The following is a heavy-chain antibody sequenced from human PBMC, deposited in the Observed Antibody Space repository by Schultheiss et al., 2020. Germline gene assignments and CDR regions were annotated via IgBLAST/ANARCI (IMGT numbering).Heavy chain of an antibody. CDR3: ASLVVGGSGSHEIHDY. J-gene: IGHJ4*02. CDR2: INPSGGST. Sequence: VKVSCKASGYTFTSYYMHWVRQAPGQGLEWMGIINPSGGSTSYAQKFQGRVTMTRDTSTSTVYMELSSLRSEDTAVYYCASLVVGGSGSHEIHDYWGQGTLVTGSS. V-gene: IGHV1-46*01. D-gene: IGHD3-10*01. CDR1: GYTFTSYY.